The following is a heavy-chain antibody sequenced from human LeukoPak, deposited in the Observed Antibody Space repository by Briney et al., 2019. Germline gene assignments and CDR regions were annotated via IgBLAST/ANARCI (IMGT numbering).Heavy chain of an antibody. V-gene: IGHV1-46*01. CDR2: ISPSGGST. D-gene: IGHD5-24*01. CDR3: ARDNSVRDEARWFNP. J-gene: IGHJ5*02. CDR1: GYTFTRYY. Sequence: GASVKVSCKAFGYTFTRYYMHWVRQAPGQGPEWMGVISPSGGSTTYAQKFQGRVTLTRDMSTSTDYLELSSLRSEDTAVYYCARDNSVRDEARWFNPWGQGTLVTVSS.